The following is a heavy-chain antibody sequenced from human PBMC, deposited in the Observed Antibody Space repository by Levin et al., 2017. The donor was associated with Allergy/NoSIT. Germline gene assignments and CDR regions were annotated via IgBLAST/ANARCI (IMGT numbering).Heavy chain of an antibody. V-gene: IGHV3-7*01. D-gene: IGHD1-26*01. CDR1: GFTFRSYW. CDR3: AREGSYIDSFDY. J-gene: IGHJ4*02. Sequence: GESLKISCAASGFTFRSYWMSWVRQAPGKGLEWVANIRQGATEKNYLDSVKGRFTISRDDAKNSLYLQMNSLRAEDTAVYYCAREGSYIDSFDYWGQGALVTVSS. CDR2: IRQGATEK.